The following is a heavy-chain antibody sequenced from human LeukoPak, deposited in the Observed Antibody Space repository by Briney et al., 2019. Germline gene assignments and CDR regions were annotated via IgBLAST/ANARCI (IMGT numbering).Heavy chain of an antibody. CDR1: GYTFTGYY. Sequence: GASVKVSCKASGYTFTGYYMHWVRQAPGQGLEWMGWINPNSGGTNYAQKFQDRVTMTRDTSISTAYMELGRLRSDDTAVYYCARSPHILTGENFDYWGQGTLVTVSS. D-gene: IGHD3-9*01. V-gene: IGHV1-2*02. CDR2: INPNSGGT. J-gene: IGHJ4*02. CDR3: ARSPHILTGENFDY.